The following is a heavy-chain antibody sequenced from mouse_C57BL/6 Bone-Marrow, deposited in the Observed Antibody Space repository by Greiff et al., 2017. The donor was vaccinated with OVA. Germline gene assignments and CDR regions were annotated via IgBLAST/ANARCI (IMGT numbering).Heavy chain of an antibody. J-gene: IGHJ2*01. CDR1: GFTFSDYY. CDR3: ARRADYYGSSQYYFDY. D-gene: IGHD1-1*01. CDR2: ISNGGGST. Sequence: EVKLVESGGGLVQPGGSLKLSCAASGFTFSDYYMYWVRQTPEKRLEWVAYISNGGGSTYYPDTVKGRFTISRDNAKNTLYLQMSRLKSEDTAMYYCARRADYYGSSQYYFDYWGQGTTLTVSS. V-gene: IGHV5-12*01.